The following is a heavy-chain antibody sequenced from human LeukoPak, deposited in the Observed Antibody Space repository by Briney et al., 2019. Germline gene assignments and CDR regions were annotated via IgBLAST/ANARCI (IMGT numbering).Heavy chain of an antibody. Sequence: SETLSLTCTVSGGSTSSDYWSWIRQSPGKGLEWVGYVYNSGDAGKNPSLKSRVTILLDTSKNQFSLKLSSVTAADTAVYYCASFMVRGVSSWGQGTLVTVSS. CDR3: ASFMVRGVSS. D-gene: IGHD3-10*01. J-gene: IGHJ5*02. CDR2: VYNSGDA. CDR1: GGSTSSDY. V-gene: IGHV4-59*12.